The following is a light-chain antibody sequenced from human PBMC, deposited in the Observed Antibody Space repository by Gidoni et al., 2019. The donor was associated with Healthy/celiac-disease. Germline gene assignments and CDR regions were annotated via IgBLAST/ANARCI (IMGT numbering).Light chain of an antibody. CDR3: QQYNNWPPYT. CDR2: GAS. J-gene: IGKJ2*01. Sequence: EIVMTQSPATLSVSPGERATLSCRPIQSVISNLDWYRQKPGQAPRLLIYGASTRATGIPARFSGSGSGTEFTLTISSLQSEDFAVYYCQQYNNWPPYTFGQGTKLEIK. CDR1: QSVISN. V-gene: IGKV3-15*01.